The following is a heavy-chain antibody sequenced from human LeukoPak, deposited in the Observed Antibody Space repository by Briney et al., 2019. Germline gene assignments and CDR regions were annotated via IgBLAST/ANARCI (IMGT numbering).Heavy chain of an antibody. D-gene: IGHD3-9*01. CDR3: AKDGGPGAHYDILTGPLDY. CDR1: GFDFNNYN. Sequence: PGGSLRLSCAASGFDFNNYNMNWVRQAPGKGLEWVSSITSSGTYIYYADSVKGRFTIPRDNSKNTLYLQMNSLRAEDTAVYYCAKDGGPGAHYDILTGPLDYWGQGTLVTVSS. J-gene: IGHJ4*02. V-gene: IGHV3-21*04. CDR2: ITSSGTYI.